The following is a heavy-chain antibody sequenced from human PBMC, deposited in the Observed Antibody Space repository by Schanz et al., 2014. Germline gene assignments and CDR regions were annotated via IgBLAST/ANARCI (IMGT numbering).Heavy chain of an antibody. D-gene: IGHD3-10*01. J-gene: IGHJ4*02. V-gene: IGHV3-23*04. Sequence: EVQLVESGGGLVEPGGSLRLSCEASGFTFSTSAMSWVRQAPGKGLEWVSSLGGSTGGIYYADSVRGRFTISRDNFKNSLYLQMNSLRLEDTAIYYCAKTLGGAGLTLYFDHWGQGSLVTVSS. CDR1: GFTFSTSA. CDR3: AKTLGGAGLTLYFDH. CDR2: LGGSTGGI.